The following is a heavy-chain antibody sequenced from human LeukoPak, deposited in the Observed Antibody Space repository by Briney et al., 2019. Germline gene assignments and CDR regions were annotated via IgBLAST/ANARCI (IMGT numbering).Heavy chain of an antibody. Sequence: SETLSLTCSVSGDSMNGYYWIWIRQTAGKGLEWIGRLFTGGNAECNPSHKSRVTMSVETSKSQFSLKLTSVTAADTAIYYCARGLRWDSGNDWGPEHWGQGVLVTVSS. CDR2: LFTGGNA. CDR3: ARGLRWDSGNDWGPEH. V-gene: IGHV4-4*07. CDR1: GDSMNGYY. D-gene: IGHD5-12*01. J-gene: IGHJ4*02.